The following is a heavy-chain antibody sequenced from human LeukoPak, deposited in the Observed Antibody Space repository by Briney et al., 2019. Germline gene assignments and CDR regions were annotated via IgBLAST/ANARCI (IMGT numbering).Heavy chain of an antibody. Sequence: GGTLRLSCAASGFTFSSYGMSWVRQAPGKGLEWVSAISGSGGSTYYADSVKGRFTISRDNSKNTLYLQMNSLRAEDTAVYYCAKDWSTYYDILTGYSPKLFDYWGQGTLVTVSS. CDR2: ISGSGGST. CDR1: GFTFSSYG. V-gene: IGHV3-23*01. D-gene: IGHD3-9*01. CDR3: AKDWSTYYDILTGYSPKLFDY. J-gene: IGHJ4*02.